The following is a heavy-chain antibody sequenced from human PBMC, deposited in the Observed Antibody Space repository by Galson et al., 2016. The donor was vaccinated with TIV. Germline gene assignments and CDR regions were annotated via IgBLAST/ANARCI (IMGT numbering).Heavy chain of an antibody. J-gene: IGHJ4*02. D-gene: IGHD4-17*01. CDR3: AWDSHGDYLFNYFFDF. Sequence: TLSLTCAVSGGTVSSGSFYWTWIRQSPGKGLEWIGNIYYMGSTTYNPSLKIRVTISVDTYKNQFSLNLISVTAADPAVYFCAWDSHGDYLFNYFFDFWGRGTLVTVSP. CDR1: GGTVSSGSFY. V-gene: IGHV4-61*01. CDR2: IYYMGST.